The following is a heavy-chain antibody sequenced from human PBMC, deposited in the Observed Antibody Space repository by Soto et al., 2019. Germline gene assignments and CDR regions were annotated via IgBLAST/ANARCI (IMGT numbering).Heavy chain of an antibody. V-gene: IGHV4-59*01. D-gene: IGHD3-22*01. CDR2: IYSSGST. CDR3: AREFYYDSSGIGFDS. J-gene: IGHJ4*02. Sequence: PSETLSLTCPVSGFYISNSYWSWIRQSPEKGLEWIGYIYSSGSTNYNPSLNSRVTISVDTSKNQFSLKLSSVTAADTAIYYCAREFYYDSSGIGFDSWGQGTLVTVSS. CDR1: GFYISNSY.